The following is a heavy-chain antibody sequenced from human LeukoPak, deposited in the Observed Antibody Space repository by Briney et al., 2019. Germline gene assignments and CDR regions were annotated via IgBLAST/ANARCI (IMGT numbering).Heavy chain of an antibody. V-gene: IGHV4-39*01. D-gene: IGHD6-13*01. J-gene: IGHJ6*03. CDR3: ARVSVGGSSWYSNPYYYYYYMDV. Sequence: SETLSLTCTVSGGSISSSSYYWGWIRQPPGKGLEWIGSIYYSGSTYYNPSLKSRVTISVDTSKNQFSLKLSSVTAADTAVYYCARVSVGGSSWYSNPYYYYYYMDVWGKGTTVTVSS. CDR2: IYYSGST. CDR1: GGSISSSSYY.